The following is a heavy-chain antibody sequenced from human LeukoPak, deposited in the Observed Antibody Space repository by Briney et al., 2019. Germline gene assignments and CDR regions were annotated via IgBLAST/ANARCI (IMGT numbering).Heavy chain of an antibody. CDR2: IYYSGST. CDR1: GASISGYY. J-gene: IGHJ4*02. CDR3: ARGRAAAGSPFDY. Sequence: SETLSLTCIVSGASISGYYWSWIRQPPGKGLEWIGYIYYSGSTSYTPSLKSRVTISVDTSKNQFSLRLSSVTAADTAVYYCARGRAAAGSPFDYWGQGTLVTVSS. D-gene: IGHD6-13*01. V-gene: IGHV4-59*01.